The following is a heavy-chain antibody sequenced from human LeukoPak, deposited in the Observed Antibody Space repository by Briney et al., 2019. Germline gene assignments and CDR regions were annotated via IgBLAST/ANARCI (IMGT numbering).Heavy chain of an antibody. CDR2: ITTSSSYI. D-gene: IGHD2-21*01. CDR1: GFTFSTYY. CDR3: ARGLVGGGDYYYYYLYMDV. Sequence: GGSLRLSCAASGFTFSTYYMNWVRQAPGKGLEWVSSITTSSSYIYYADSVKGRFTISRDNAKNSLYLQMNSLRAEDTAVYYCARGLVGGGDYYYYYLYMDVWGKGTTVTISS. J-gene: IGHJ6*03. V-gene: IGHV3-21*04.